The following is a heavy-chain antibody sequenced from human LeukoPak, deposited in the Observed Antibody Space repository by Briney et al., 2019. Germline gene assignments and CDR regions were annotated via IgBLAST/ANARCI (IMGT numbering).Heavy chain of an antibody. CDR1: GFTFSSYW. Sequence: PGGSLRLSCAPSGFTFSSYWMSWVRQAPGRGLEGVTNIKQDGSEKNYVDSVKGRLTIPRDNSKNTLYLQMNSLRAEDTAVYYCARDGHNPYYYDYYMAVWGKGTTVTVS. CDR2: IKQDGSEK. CDR3: ARDGHNPYYYDYYMAV. D-gene: IGHD1-1*01. V-gene: IGHV3-7*01. J-gene: IGHJ6*03.